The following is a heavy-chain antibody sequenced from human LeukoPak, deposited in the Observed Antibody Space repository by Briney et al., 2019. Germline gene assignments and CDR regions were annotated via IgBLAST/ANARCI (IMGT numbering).Heavy chain of an antibody. Sequence: GGSLRLSCAASGFTFSSYWMHWVRQAPGKGLVWVSRFNTDGSSTNYADSVKGRFTISRDNAKNTLYLQMNSLRAEDTAVYYCAIDRSSIAVRPHWGQGTQVTVSS. CDR3: AIDRSSIAVRPH. CDR2: FNTDGSST. CDR1: GFTFSSYW. V-gene: IGHV3-74*01. D-gene: IGHD6-6*01. J-gene: IGHJ4*02.